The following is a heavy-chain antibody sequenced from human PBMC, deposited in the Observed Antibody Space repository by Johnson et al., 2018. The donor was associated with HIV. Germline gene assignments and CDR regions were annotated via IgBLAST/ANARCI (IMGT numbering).Heavy chain of an antibody. CDR3: VRRFYDSSAFDI. CDR2: IRYDGSNK. CDR1: GFTFSNYA. J-gene: IGHJ3*02. Sequence: QVQLVESGGGVVQPGGSLRLSCAASGFTFSNYAMHWVRQAPGKGLEWVAFIRYDGSNKYFTDSVRGRFTISRDNSRNTLFLQMNSLRAEDTGVYYCVRRFYDSSAFDIWGQGTLVTVSS. D-gene: IGHD3-22*01. V-gene: IGHV3-30*02.